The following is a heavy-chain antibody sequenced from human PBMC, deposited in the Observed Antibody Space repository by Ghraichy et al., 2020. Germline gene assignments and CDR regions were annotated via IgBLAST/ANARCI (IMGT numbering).Heavy chain of an antibody. CDR3: ARINLGTTGTTNGALDY. J-gene: IGHJ4*02. D-gene: IGHD1-1*01. CDR2: IFSNDEK. CDR1: GFSLSNARMG. V-gene: IGHV2-26*01. Sequence: SGPTLVKPTETLTLTCTVSGFSLSNARMGVSWIRQPPGKALEWLAHIFSNDEKSYSTSLKSRLTISKDTSKSQVVLNMTNMDPVDTATYYCARINLGTTGTTNGALDYWGQGTLVTVSS.